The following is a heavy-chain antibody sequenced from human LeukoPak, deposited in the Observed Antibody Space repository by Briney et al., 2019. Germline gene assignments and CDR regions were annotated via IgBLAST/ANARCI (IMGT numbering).Heavy chain of an antibody. J-gene: IGHJ4*02. V-gene: IGHV3-30*18. Sequence: GGSLRLSCAASGFTFSSYGMHWVRQAPGKGLEWVAVISYDGSNEYYADSVKGRFTISRDNSKNTLYLQMNSLRPEDTAVYYCAKEAGDSSWYYDHWGQGTLVTASS. CDR2: ISYDGSNE. D-gene: IGHD6-13*01. CDR1: GFTFSSYG. CDR3: AKEAGDSSWYYDH.